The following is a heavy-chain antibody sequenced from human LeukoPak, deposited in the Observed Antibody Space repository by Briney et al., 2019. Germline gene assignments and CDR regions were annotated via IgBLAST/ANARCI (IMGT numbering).Heavy chain of an antibody. CDR3: ARDRRRGGEDSYYFDY. CDR1: GFTFSSYA. J-gene: IGHJ4*02. V-gene: IGHV3-30-3*01. CDR2: ISYDGSNK. D-gene: IGHD3-16*01. Sequence: GRSLRLSCAASGFTFSSYATHWVRQAPGKGLEWVAVISYDGSNKYYADSVKGRFTISRDNSKNTLYLQMNSLRAEDTAVYYCARDRRRGGEDSYYFDYWGQGTLVTVSS.